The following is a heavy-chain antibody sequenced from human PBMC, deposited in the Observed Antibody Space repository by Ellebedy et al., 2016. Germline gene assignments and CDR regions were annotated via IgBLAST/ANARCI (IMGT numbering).Heavy chain of an antibody. CDR3: ARPIVGATGGGDYYYYGMDV. J-gene: IGHJ6*02. D-gene: IGHD1-26*01. CDR2: ISGYSGNT. V-gene: IGHV1-18*04. CDR1: GYTFTHYG. Sequence: ASVKVSCXTSGYTFTHYGIPWVRQAPGQGLEWMGWISGYSGNTNYAQKFEDRVTMTIDTSTSTVYMELRSLRSDDTAEYYCARPIVGATGGGDYYYYGMDVWGQGTTVIVSS.